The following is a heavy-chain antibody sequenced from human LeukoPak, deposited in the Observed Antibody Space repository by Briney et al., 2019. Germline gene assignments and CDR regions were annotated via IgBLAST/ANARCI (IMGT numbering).Heavy chain of an antibody. V-gene: IGHV3-11*01. CDR2: ISSSGTTI. D-gene: IGHD4-11*01. CDR1: GFTFSDYY. CDR3: ARGIRQYAKSYFDY. J-gene: IGHJ4*02. Sequence: GGSLRLSCAASGFTFSDYYMSWIRQAPGKGLEWLSYISSSGTTIFYTDSVKGRFTISRDNAKNSLYLQMNSLRAEDTAVYYCARGIRQYAKSYFDYWGQGTLVTVSS.